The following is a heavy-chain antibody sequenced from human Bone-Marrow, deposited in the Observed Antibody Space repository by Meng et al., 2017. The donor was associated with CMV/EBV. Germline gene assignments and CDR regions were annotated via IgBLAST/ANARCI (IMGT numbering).Heavy chain of an antibody. J-gene: IGHJ6*02. CDR2: ISWDGKTT. D-gene: IGHD3-3*01. Sequence: GESLKISCTTSGFPFDDYAMHWVRQVPGKGLEWVSVISWDGKTTRYLDSVKGRFTISRDNSRGSLYLQMNSLKTEDSALYYCAKDILYGDYGMDVWGQGTTVTVSS. V-gene: IGHV3-43*02. CDR1: GFPFDDYA. CDR3: AKDILYGDYGMDV.